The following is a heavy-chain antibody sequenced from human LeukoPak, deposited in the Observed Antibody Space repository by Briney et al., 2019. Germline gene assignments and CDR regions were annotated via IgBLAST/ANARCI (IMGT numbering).Heavy chain of an antibody. D-gene: IGHD1-26*01. CDR1: GFTFSSYA. CDR2: ISGSGGST. J-gene: IGHJ4*02. CDR3: AKVMYRGLSSALDY. V-gene: IGHV3-23*01. Sequence: GGSLRLSCAASGFTFSSYAMSWVRQAPGKGLEWVSAISGSGGSTYYADSVKGRFTISRDNSKNTLYLQMNSLRAEDTAVYYCAKVMYRGLSSALDYWGQGTLVTASS.